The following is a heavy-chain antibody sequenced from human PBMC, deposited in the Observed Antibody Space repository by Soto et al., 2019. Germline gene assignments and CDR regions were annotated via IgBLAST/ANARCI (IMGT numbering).Heavy chain of an antibody. D-gene: IGHD3-3*01. CDR2: INHSGST. CDR3: ARGSRGVTIFGVVTNFGGVVAMDV. V-gene: IGHV4-34*01. CDR1: GGSFSGYY. Sequence: KTSETLSLTCAVYGGSFSGYYWSWIRQPPGKGLEWIGEINHSGSTNYNPSLKSRVTISVDTSKNQFSLKLSSVTAADTAVYYCARGSRGVTIFGVVTNFGGVVAMDVWGQGTTVTVSS. J-gene: IGHJ6*02.